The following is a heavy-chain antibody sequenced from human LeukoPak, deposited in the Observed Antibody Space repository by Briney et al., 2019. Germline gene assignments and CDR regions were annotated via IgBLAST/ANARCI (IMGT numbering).Heavy chain of an antibody. CDR2: IKHGGFT. D-gene: IGHD5-24*01. CDR1: GGSFSDFY. V-gene: IGHV4-34*01. CDR3: ARGLGEGYPDY. J-gene: IGHJ4*02. Sequence: SETLSLTCAVHGGSFSDFYWTWMRQPPGKELEWIGEIKHGGFTSYHPSLRSRVTMSEDTSSNQFSLNLTSVPAADTAVYYCARGLGEGYPDYWGPGTLVTVSS.